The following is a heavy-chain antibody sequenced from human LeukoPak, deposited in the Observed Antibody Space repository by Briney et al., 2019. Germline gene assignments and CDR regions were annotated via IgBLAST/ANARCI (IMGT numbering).Heavy chain of an antibody. J-gene: IGHJ3*02. CDR2: IIPIFGTA. D-gene: IGHD6-6*01. V-gene: IGHV1-69*06. Sequence: SVKVSCKASGDTFSSYAICWVRQAPGQGLEWMGGIIPIFGTANYAQKFQGRVTITADKSTSTAYMELSSLRSEDTAVYYCARAPIAALGSSYAFDIWGQGTMVTVSS. CDR1: GDTFSSYA. CDR3: ARAPIAALGSSYAFDI.